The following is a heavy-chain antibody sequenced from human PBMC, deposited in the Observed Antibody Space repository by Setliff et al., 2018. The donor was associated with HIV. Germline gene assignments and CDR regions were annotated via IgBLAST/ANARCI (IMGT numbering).Heavy chain of an antibody. V-gene: IGHV3-74*01. Sequence: GGSLRLSCAASGFSFSDSHMTWIRQAPGKGLEWVSYINSDGSIITYGESVKGRFTISRDNAKNTLYLQMNSLRAEDTAVYYCARDRGYPDSFNIWGQGTVVTVSS. CDR3: ARDRGYPDSFNI. D-gene: IGHD3-10*01. J-gene: IGHJ3*02. CDR1: GFSFSDSH. CDR2: INSDGSII.